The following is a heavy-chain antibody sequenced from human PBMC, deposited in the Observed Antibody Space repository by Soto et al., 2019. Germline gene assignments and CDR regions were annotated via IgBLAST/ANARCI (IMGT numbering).Heavy chain of an antibody. V-gene: IGHV3-21*01. CDR2: ISSSSYI. CDR3: ANTYSSYYYYYGMDV. Sequence: GGSLRLSCAASGFTFSSYSMNGVRQAPGKGLEWVSSISSSSYIYYADSVKGRFTISRDNAKNSLYLQMNSLRAEDTAVYYCANTYSSYYYYYGMDVWGQGTTVTGAS. CDR1: GFTFSSYS. J-gene: IGHJ6*02. D-gene: IGHD6-13*01.